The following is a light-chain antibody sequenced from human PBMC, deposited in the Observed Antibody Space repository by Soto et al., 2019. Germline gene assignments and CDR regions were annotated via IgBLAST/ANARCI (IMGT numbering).Light chain of an antibody. CDR3: LLSYSGTRV. V-gene: IGLV7-46*01. CDR1: TGAVTSGHY. CDR2: DTT. Sequence: AVVTQEPSLTVSPGGTVTLTCGSSTGAVTSGHYPYWIQQKPGQAPRTVIYDTTNKHSWTPARFSGSVLGGKAALTLSGAQAEDEADYYCLLSYSGTRVFGGGTKLTVL. J-gene: IGLJ3*02.